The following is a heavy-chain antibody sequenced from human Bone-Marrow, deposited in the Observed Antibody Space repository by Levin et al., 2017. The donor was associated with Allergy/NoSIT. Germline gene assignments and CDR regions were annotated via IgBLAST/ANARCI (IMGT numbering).Heavy chain of an antibody. Sequence: GASVKVSCKGSGYSFTSYWIGWVRQMPGKGLEWMGIIYPGDSDTRYSPSFQGQVTISADKSISTAYLQWSSLKASDTAMYYCASNPPKNYDFWSGYSPPPYFQHWGQGTLVTVSS. D-gene: IGHD3-3*01. CDR1: GYSFTSYW. CDR2: IYPGDSDT. V-gene: IGHV5-51*03. CDR3: ASNPPKNYDFWSGYSPPPYFQH. J-gene: IGHJ1*01.